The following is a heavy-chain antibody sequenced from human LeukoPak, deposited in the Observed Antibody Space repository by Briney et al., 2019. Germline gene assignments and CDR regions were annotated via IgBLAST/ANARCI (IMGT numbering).Heavy chain of an antibody. D-gene: IGHD2-21*02. CDR3: AKGGQHIVVVTALYYFDY. V-gene: IGHV3-23*01. Sequence: GGSLRLSCAASGFTFSSYAMSWVRQAPGKGPEWVSAISGSGGSTYYADSVKGRFTISRDNSKNTLYLQMNSLRAEDTAVYYCAKGGQHIVVVTALYYFDYWGQGTLVTVSS. J-gene: IGHJ4*02. CDR2: ISGSGGST. CDR1: GFTFSSYA.